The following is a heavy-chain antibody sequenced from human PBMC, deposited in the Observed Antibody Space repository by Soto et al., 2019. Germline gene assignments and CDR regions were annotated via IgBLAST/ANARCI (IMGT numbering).Heavy chain of an antibody. Sequence: ELQLLESGGGLIQPGGSLRLSCAASGFTFSNCAMSWVRQPPGKGLEWVSGIGGSDGSTYYADSVKGRFTISRDNSKNTLYLQMNSLRAEDTAVYHCAKVNYDFWSGYYDYWGQGTLVTVSS. CDR2: IGGSDGST. CDR3: AKVNYDFWSGYYDY. D-gene: IGHD3-3*01. V-gene: IGHV3-23*01. J-gene: IGHJ4*02. CDR1: GFTFSNCA.